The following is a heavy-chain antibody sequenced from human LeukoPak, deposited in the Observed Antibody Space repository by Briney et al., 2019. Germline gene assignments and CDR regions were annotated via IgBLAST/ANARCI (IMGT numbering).Heavy chain of an antibody. Sequence: GGSLRLSCAASGFTVGHYYMSWVRQAPGKGLECVSVVYTDDRTYYADSVKGRFTISRDDSKNTLSLQMDSLRADDTAVYYCARDRAAADPWGQGTLVTVSS. CDR1: GFTVGHYY. V-gene: IGHV3-53*01. D-gene: IGHD6-13*01. CDR2: VYTDDRT. CDR3: ARDRAAADP. J-gene: IGHJ5*02.